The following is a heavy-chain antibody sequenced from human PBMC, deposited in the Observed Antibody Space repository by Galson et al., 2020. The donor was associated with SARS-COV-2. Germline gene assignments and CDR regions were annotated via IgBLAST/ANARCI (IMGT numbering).Heavy chain of an antibody. Sequence: GESLKISCAASGLTFENHAMHWVRQAPGKGLEWVAPIFYDGSNKYYLDSVKGRFTISRDNSENTVSLQMDNLRAEDTAVYFCARDGQLSSGWAFDYWGQGTLVTVSS. CDR2: IFYDGSNK. V-gene: IGHV3-33*01. D-gene: IGHD6-19*01. CDR1: GLTFENHA. J-gene: IGHJ4*02. CDR3: ARDGQLSSGWAFDY.